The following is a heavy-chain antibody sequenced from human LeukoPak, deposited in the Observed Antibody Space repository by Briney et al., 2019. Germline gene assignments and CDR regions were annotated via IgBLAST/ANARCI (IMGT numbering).Heavy chain of an antibody. CDR3: ARDGVRVTIFGVVTPFDYYYGMDV. J-gene: IGHJ6*02. V-gene: IGHV3-33*08. CDR2: IWYDGSNK. Sequence: GGSLRLSCAASGFPFSNSAMGWVRQAPGKGLEWVAVIWYDGSNKYYADSVKGRFTISRDNSKNTLYLQMNSLRAEDTAVYYCARDGVRVTIFGVVTPFDYYYGMDVWGQGTTVTVSS. CDR1: GFPFSNSA. D-gene: IGHD3-3*01.